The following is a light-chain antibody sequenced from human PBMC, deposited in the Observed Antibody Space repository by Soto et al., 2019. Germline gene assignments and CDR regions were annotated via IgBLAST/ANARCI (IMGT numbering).Light chain of an antibody. V-gene: IGKV1-17*03. CDR2: AAS. CDR3: LQHRTYPIS. CDR1: QDIINY. J-gene: IGKJ5*01. Sequence: DLQMTQSPSAMSASVGDRVTITCRASQDIINYLAWFQQKPGKVPKGLIYAASSLQSGVPSRFSGSGSGTEFTLTISSLQPEDFATYYCLQHRTYPISFGHGTRLEIK.